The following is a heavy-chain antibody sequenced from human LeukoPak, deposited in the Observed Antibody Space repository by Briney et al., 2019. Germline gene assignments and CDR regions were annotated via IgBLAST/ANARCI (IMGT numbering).Heavy chain of an antibody. CDR2: ISYDGSVK. J-gene: IGHJ4*02. CDR1: GFTFSSYA. D-gene: IGHD2-15*01. V-gene: IGHV3-30*04. Sequence: PGGSLRLSCAASGFTFSSYAMHWVRKAPGKGLEWITFISYDGSVKYYADSVKGRFTISRDNSKNTLYLQMNSLRAEDTAVFYCARDRSEKYSLDYWGQGTRVTVSS. CDR3: ARDRSEKYSLDY.